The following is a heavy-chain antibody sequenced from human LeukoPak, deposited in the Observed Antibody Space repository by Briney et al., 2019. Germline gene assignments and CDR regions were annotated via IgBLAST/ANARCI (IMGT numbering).Heavy chain of an antibody. D-gene: IGHD6-19*01. CDR3: ARDPAGIAVAGFDY. V-gene: IGHV3-21*01. CDR1: GFTVSSYS. Sequence: GGSLRLSCVASGFTVSSYSMNWVRQAPGKGLEWVSSISSSSSYIYYADSVKGRFTISRDNAKNSLYLQMNSLRAEDTAVYYCARDPAGIAVAGFDYWGQGTLVTVSS. J-gene: IGHJ4*02. CDR2: ISSSSSYI.